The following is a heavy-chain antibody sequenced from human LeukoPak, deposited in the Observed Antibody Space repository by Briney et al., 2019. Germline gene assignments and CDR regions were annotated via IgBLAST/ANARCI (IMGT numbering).Heavy chain of an antibody. Sequence: SETLSLTCTVSGGSISSGGYYWSWICQHPGKGLEWIGYIYYSGSTYYNPSLKSRVTISVDTSKNQFSLKLSSVTAADTAIYYCASMYSSSSYYFDYWGQGTLVTVSS. V-gene: IGHV4-31*03. J-gene: IGHJ4*02. CDR1: GGSISSGGYY. D-gene: IGHD6-13*01. CDR3: ASMYSSSSYYFDY. CDR2: IYYSGST.